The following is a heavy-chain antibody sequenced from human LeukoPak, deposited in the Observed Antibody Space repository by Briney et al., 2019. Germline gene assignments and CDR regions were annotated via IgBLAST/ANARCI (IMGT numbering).Heavy chain of an antibody. CDR2: ISPGDSNT. J-gene: IGHJ4*02. D-gene: IGHD6-19*01. V-gene: IGHV5-51*01. CDR3: ASIIPGWYQATY. Sequence: GESLKISCKASGYSFTSFWIGWVRQMPGKGLEWLAIISPGDSNTEYSPPFQGQVTISADKSISTAYLQWNSLKASDSAMYYCASIIPGWYQATYWGRGTLVTVSS. CDR1: GYSFTSFW.